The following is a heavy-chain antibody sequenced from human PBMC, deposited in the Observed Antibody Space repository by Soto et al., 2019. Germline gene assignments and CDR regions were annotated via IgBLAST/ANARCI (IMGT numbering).Heavy chain of an antibody. CDR3: ARDRRDYDILTGYPYDY. CDR2: ISACNGNT. CDR1: GYTFTSYG. D-gene: IGHD3-9*01. V-gene: IGHV1-18*01. J-gene: IGHJ4*02. Sequence: QVQLVQSGAEVKKPGASVKVSCKASGYTFTSYGISWVRQAPGQGLEWMGWISACNGNTNYAQKLQGRVTMTTDTSTSTAYMELRSLRSDDTAVYYCARDRRDYDILTGYPYDYWGQGTLVTVSS.